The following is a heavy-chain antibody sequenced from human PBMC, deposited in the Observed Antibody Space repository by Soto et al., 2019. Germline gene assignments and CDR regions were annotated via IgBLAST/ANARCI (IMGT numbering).Heavy chain of an antibody. Sequence: SETLSLTCAVSGASIISSSWWSWVHQPPGKGLEWIGEMWHSGSTKYNPSLKSRVTISVDKSKNQFSLRLTSVTAADTAVYYCARDIGDGRYDYWGRGTLVTVSS. CDR2: MWHSGST. J-gene: IGHJ4*02. D-gene: IGHD3-10*01. CDR1: GASIISSSW. V-gene: IGHV4-4*02. CDR3: ARDIGDGRYDY.